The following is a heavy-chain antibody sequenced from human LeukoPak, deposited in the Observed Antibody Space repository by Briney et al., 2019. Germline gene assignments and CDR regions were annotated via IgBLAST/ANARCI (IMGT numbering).Heavy chain of an antibody. CDR1: GGTFSSYA. Sequence: SVKVSCKASGGTFSSYAISWVRQAPGQGLEWMGGIIPIFGAPNYAQKFQGRVTITADESTSTAYMELSSLRSEDTAVYYCARGWLAETMVVTPYNYWGQGTLATVSS. D-gene: IGHD4-23*01. CDR3: ARGWLAETMVVTPYNY. V-gene: IGHV1-69*01. J-gene: IGHJ4*02. CDR2: IIPIFGAP.